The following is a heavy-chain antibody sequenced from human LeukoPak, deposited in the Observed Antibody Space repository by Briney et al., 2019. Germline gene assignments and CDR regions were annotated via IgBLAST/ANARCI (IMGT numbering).Heavy chain of an antibody. Sequence: PGGSLRLSCAASGFTFSSYSMNWVRQAPGKGLELISYINDGSTTIYYADSVKGRFTISRDNAKNSLYLQMNSLRAEDTAVYYCARDKGGPGYWGQGTLVTVSS. J-gene: IGHJ4*02. V-gene: IGHV3-48*01. CDR3: ARDKGGPGY. CDR1: GFTFSSYS. D-gene: IGHD2-15*01. CDR2: INDGSTTI.